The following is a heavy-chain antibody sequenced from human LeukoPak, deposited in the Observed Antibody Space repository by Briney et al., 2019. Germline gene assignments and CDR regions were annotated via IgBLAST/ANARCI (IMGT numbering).Heavy chain of an antibody. CDR1: GGSITNTNYY. Sequence: SETLSLTCTVSGGSITNTNYYWGWVRQPPGKGLEWIGGIYFSGTTYYNPSLRSRVTISVDTSKNQFSLKLNSVTAADAAVYFCARHSSSAWYYYFGYWGQGALVAVSS. D-gene: IGHD6-19*01. CDR3: ARHSSSAWYYYFGY. J-gene: IGHJ4*02. CDR2: IYFSGTT. V-gene: IGHV4-39*01.